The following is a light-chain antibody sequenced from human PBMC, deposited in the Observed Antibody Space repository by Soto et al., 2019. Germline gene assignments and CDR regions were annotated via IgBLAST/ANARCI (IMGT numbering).Light chain of an antibody. J-gene: IGKJ5*01. CDR2: DTA. CDR1: HSVSSSY. Sequence: EIVLTQSPGTLSLSPGVRATLSCGTSHSVSSSYLAWYQQKPGQAPRLLIYDTATRATGITARLSGSGSGTEFTLTISSLQSEDFAVYYCQQYNNWPPITFGQGTRLEI. CDR3: QQYNNWPPIT. V-gene: IGKV3-15*01.